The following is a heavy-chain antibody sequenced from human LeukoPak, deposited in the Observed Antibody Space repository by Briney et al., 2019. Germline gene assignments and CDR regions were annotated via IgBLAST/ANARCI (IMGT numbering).Heavy chain of an antibody. J-gene: IGHJ6*03. D-gene: IGHD2-15*01. CDR2: ISGSGGST. CDR3: AKDRRIYYYYTDV. CDR1: GFTFSSNA. Sequence: AVSLRLSCAASGFTFSSNAMSWVRQGPGKGLEWVSAISGSGGSTYYADSVKGRFTISRDNSKNTLYLQMNSLRAEDTAVYYCAKDRRIYYYYTDVWGKGTTVTVSS. V-gene: IGHV3-23*01.